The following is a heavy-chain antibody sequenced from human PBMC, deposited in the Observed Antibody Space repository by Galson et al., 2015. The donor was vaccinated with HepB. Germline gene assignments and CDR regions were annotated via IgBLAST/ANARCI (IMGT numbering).Heavy chain of an antibody. D-gene: IGHD2-15*01. J-gene: IGHJ4*02. CDR1: GFTLSSCA. V-gene: IGHV3-30*18. CDR3: AKDGIMVANNPYHFHY. Sequence: SLRLSCAASGFTLSSCAIHWVRQAPGKGLEWVTVISYDGRNQNYADSVMGRFTISRDNSKDTVYLQMSSLRADDTAMYFCAKDGIMVANNPYHFHYWGQGTLVTVSS. CDR2: ISYDGRNQ.